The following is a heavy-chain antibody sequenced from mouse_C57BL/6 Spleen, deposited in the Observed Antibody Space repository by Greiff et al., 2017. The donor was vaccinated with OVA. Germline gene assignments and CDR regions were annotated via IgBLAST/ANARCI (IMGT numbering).Heavy chain of an antibody. J-gene: IGHJ2*01. CDR3: AIDYAGYFDY. CDR2: IYPGSGNT. Sequence: VKLQESGAELVRPGASVKLSCKASGYTFTDYYINWVKQRPGQGLEWIARIYPGSGNTYYNEKFKGKATLTAEKSSSTAYMQLSSLTSEDSAVYFCAIDYAGYFDYWGQGTTLTVSS. D-gene: IGHD2-4*01. CDR1: GYTFTDYY. V-gene: IGHV1-76*01.